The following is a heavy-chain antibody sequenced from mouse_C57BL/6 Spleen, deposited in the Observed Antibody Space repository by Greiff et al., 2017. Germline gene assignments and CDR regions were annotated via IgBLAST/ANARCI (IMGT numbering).Heavy chain of an antibody. V-gene: IGHV1-59*01. CDR3: ARDYYVGFDY. CDR1: GYTFTSYW. D-gene: IGHD1-1*01. J-gene: IGHJ2*01. CDR2: IDPSDSYT. Sequence: QVQLQQSGAELVRPGTSVKLSCKASGYTFTSYWMHWVKQRPGQGLEWIGVIDPSDSYTTYNQTFKGKDTLTVDTSSSTAYKQLSSRTSEDSAVYCCARDYYVGFDYWGQGTTLTVSS.